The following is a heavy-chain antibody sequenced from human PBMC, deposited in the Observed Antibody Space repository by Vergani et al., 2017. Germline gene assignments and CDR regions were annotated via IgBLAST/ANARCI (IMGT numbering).Heavy chain of an antibody. CDR3: ARGLSGYCSGDKCYIHPWFDS. Sequence: QVQLVQSGAEVKKPGASVKVSCKASGYTFTSYSFNWVRRATGQGLEWMGWMNPISGNTGFAQKFRGRVTITRDTSISTAYMELSSLRSEDTAIYYCARGLSGYCSGDKCYIHPWFDSWGPGTLVTVSS. CDR1: GYTFTSYS. V-gene: IGHV1-8*01. CDR2: MNPISGNT. D-gene: IGHD2-15*01. J-gene: IGHJ5*01.